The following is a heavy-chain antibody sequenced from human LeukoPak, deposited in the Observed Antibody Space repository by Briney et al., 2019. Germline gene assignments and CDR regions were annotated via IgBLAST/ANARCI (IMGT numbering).Heavy chain of an antibody. CDR1: GFTFSSYW. CDR2: IKQDGSEK. J-gene: IGHJ4*02. V-gene: IGHV3-7*01. CDR3: ASAQYWGSYPFDY. Sequence: GGSLRLSCAASGFTFSSYWMSWVRQAPGKGLEWVANIKQDGSEKYYVDSVKGRFTISRDNSKNTLYLQMGSLRAEDMAVYYCASAQYWGSYPFDYWGQGTLVTVSS. D-gene: IGHD7-27*01.